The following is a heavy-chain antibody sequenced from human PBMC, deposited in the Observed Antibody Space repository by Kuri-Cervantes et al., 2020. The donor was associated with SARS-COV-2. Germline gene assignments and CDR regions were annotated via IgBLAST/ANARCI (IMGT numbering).Heavy chain of an antibody. J-gene: IGHJ4*02. CDR3: ASQLLEVFDY. Sequence: GESLKISCAASEFTFSSYAMHWVRQAPGKGREWVAVISYDGSNKYYADSVKGRFTISRDNSKNTLYLQMNSLRAEDTAVYYCASQLLEVFDYWGQGTLVTVSS. CDR2: ISYDGSNK. V-gene: IGHV3-30-3*01. D-gene: IGHD3-3*01. CDR1: EFTFSSYA.